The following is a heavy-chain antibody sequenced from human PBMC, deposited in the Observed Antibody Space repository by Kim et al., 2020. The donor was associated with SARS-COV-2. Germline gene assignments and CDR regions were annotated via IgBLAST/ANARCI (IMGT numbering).Heavy chain of an antibody. CDR2: INHSGST. CDR3: ARNAVTTFPYYYYYYGMDV. J-gene: IGHJ6*02. V-gene: IGHV4-34*01. D-gene: IGHD4-17*01. Sequence: SETLSLTCAVYGGSFSGYYWSWIRQPPGKGLEWIWEINHSGSTNYNPSLKSRVTISVDTSKNQFSLKLSSVTAADTAVYYCARNAVTTFPYYYYYYGMDVWGQGTTVTVSS. CDR1: GGSFSGYY.